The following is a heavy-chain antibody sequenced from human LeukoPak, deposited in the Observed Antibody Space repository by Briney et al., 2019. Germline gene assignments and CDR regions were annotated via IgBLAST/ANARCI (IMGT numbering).Heavy chain of an antibody. CDR2: FVRGST. CDR1: GFTLSSYP. Sequence: GGSLGLSCAASGFTLSSYPMNWVRQAPGKGLEWVSTFVRGSTYYADTVQGRFTTSRDNSKNTLYLQMNSLRAEDTAVYFCTRAAPYGTSWYGKDDNWGQGTLVAVSS. V-gene: IGHV3-23*01. CDR3: TRAAPYGTSWYGKDDN. D-gene: IGHD6-13*01. J-gene: IGHJ4*02.